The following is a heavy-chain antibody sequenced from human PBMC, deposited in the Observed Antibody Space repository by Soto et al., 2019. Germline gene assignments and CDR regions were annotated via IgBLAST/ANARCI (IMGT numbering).Heavy chain of an antibody. V-gene: IGHV4-31*03. J-gene: IGHJ4*01. CDR1: GGSFSSGGYY. D-gene: IGHD2-8*02. CDR3: ARATSFSGHHGY. Sequence: PSETLSLTCTVSGGSFSSGGYYWSWIRQLPGKGLEWIGYIYFSGSTYYNPSLKSRITISLDTSKNQFSLKLSSVTAADTAVYYCARATSFSGHHGYWGHETLVTVS. CDR2: IYFSGST.